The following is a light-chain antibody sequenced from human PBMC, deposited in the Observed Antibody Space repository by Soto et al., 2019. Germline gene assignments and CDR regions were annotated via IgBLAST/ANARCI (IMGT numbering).Light chain of an antibody. CDR3: RQFNSYPLT. CDR1: QGISSA. Sequence: AIQLTQSPSCLSASVGDRVTITCRASQGISSALAWYQQKPGKAPKLLIYDASSLESGVPSRFSGSGSGTDFPLTISILQAEDFATYYCRQFNSYPLTFGGGTKVEIK. J-gene: IGKJ4*01. CDR2: DAS. V-gene: IGKV1-13*02.